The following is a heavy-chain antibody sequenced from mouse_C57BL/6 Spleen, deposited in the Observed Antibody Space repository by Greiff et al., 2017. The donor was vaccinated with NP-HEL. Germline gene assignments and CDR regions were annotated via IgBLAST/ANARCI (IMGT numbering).Heavy chain of an antibody. CDR2: ISSGSSTI. V-gene: IGHV5-17*01. D-gene: IGHD3-3*01. Sequence: EVHLVESGGGLVKPGGSLKLSCAASGFTFSDYGMHWVRQAPEKGLEWVAYISSGSSTIYYADTVKGRFTISRDNAKNTLFLQMTSLRSEDTAMYYCARRDKGAWFAYWGQGTLVTVSA. J-gene: IGHJ3*01. CDR3: ARRDKGAWFAY. CDR1: GFTFSDYG.